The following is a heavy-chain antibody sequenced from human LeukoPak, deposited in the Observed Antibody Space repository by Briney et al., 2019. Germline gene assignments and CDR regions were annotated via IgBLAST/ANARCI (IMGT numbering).Heavy chain of an antibody. CDR3: ARAQFDIVVVPASALYGMDV. Sequence: SETLSLTCTVSGGSISSGGYYWSWIRQHPGKGLEGIGYIYYSGSTYYNPSLKSRVTISVDTSKNQFSLKLSSVTAADTAVYYCARAQFDIVVVPASALYGMDVWGQGTTVTVSS. J-gene: IGHJ6*02. CDR1: GGSISSGGYY. CDR2: IYYSGST. D-gene: IGHD2-2*01. V-gene: IGHV4-31*03.